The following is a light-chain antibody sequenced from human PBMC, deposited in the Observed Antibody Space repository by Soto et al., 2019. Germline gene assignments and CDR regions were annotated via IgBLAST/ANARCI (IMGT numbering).Light chain of an antibody. J-gene: IGKJ2*01. CDR1: QSINIY. CDR3: QQYSRYSA. V-gene: IGKV1-5*03. CDR2: QAS. Sequence: DIQVIQSPATLSASVGDRVTVTCRASQSINIYLAWYRQKPGKATELLIYQASILEPGVPSRFSGRGSGTEFTLTISSLQPDDFATYYCQQYSRYSAFGQGTKVDIK.